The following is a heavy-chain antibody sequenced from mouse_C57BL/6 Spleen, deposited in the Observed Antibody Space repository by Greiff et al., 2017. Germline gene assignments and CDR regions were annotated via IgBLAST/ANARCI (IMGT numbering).Heavy chain of an antibody. CDR3: TRESDYYGSSYPFAY. CDR1: GFTFSSYA. J-gene: IGHJ3*01. Sequence: EVMLVESGEGLVKPGGSLKLSCAASGFTFSSYAMSWVRQTPEKRLEWVAYISSGGDYIYYADTVKGRFTISRDNARNTLYLQMSSLKSEDTAMYYCTRESDYYGSSYPFAYWGQGTLVTVSA. V-gene: IGHV5-9-1*02. D-gene: IGHD1-1*01. CDR2: ISSGGDYI.